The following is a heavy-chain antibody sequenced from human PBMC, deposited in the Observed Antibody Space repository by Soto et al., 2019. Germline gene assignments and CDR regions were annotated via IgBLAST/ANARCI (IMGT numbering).Heavy chain of an antibody. CDR2: IYYSGST. CDR3: ARDRGGYDSAFDI. D-gene: IGHD5-12*01. Sequence: SETLSLTCTVSGGSIRSYYWSWIRQPPGKGLEWIGYIYYSGSTNYNPSLKSRVTISVDTSKNQFSLKLSSVTAADTAVYYCARDRGGYDSAFDIWGQGTLVTVSS. J-gene: IGHJ3*02. V-gene: IGHV4-59*01. CDR1: GGSIRSYY.